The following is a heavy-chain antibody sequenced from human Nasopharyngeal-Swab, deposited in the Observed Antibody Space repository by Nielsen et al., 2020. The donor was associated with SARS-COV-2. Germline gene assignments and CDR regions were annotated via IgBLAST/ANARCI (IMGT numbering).Heavy chain of an antibody. J-gene: IGHJ4*02. V-gene: IGHV3-13*01. CDR2: IGRGGDI. D-gene: IGHD5-24*01. CDR1: GVTFRNND. CDR3: VTGIDGWNY. Sequence: GSLRLSCAASGVTFRNNDMHWVRQGTGKGLEWVSGIGRGGDIYYADSVKGRFTTSRDNDKSSLHLQMNNLRAGDTAVYYCVTGIDGWNYWGRGTLVTVSS.